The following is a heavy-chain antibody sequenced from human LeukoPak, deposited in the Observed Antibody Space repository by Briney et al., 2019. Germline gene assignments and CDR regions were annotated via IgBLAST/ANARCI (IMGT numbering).Heavy chain of an antibody. CDR1: GGSISSYY. CDR3: ARDRHWTNDWVFDY. V-gene: IGHV4-59*01. Sequence: SETLSLTCTVSGGSISSYYWSWIRQPPGKGLEWIGYIYYSGSTNYNPSLKSRVTISVDTSKNQFSLKLSSVTAADTAVYYCARDRHWTNDWVFDYWGQGTLVTVSS. J-gene: IGHJ4*02. CDR2: IYYSGST. D-gene: IGHD1/OR15-1a*01.